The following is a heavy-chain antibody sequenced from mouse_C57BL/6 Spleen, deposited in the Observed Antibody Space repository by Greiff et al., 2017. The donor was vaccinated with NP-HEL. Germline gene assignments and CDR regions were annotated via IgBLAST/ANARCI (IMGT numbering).Heavy chain of an antibody. V-gene: IGHV1-50*01. CDR2: IDPSDSYT. J-gene: IGHJ1*03. CDR3: ARGDGGYFDV. Sequence: QVQLQQPGAELVKPGASVKLSCKASGYTFTSYWMQWVKQRPGQGLEWIGEIDPSDSYTNYNQKFKGKATLTVDTSYSTAYMQLSSLTSEDSAVYYCARGDGGYFDVWGTGTTVTVSS. D-gene: IGHD2-3*01. CDR1: GYTFTSYW.